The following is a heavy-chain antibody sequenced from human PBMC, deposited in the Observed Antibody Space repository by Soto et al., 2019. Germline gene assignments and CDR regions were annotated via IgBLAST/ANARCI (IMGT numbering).Heavy chain of an antibody. CDR1: GYSFTSYW. V-gene: IGHV5-51*01. D-gene: IGHD2-15*01. Sequence: PGESLKISCKGSGYSFTSYWIGWVRQMPGKGLEWMGIIYPGDSDTRYSPSFQGQVTISADKSISTAYLQWSSLKASDTAMYYCARMWLLRSLDIVVVVAAPDAFDIWGQGTMVTVSS. CDR3: ARMWLLRSLDIVVVVAAPDAFDI. CDR2: IYPGDSDT. J-gene: IGHJ3*02.